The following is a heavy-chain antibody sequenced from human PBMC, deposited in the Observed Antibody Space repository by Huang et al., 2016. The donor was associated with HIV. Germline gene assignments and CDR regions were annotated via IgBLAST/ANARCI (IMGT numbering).Heavy chain of an antibody. Sequence: QVQLVESGGGLVKPGGSVRLSCADSGLVLSDHYMNCIRQAPGKGWEWISYIRLSGTNIRYADSVKGLFTISRDNAKNSLFLEMNSLRVEDTAVYYCARRMAGWDDVFDMWGQGTMVTVSS. CDR3: ARRMAGWDDVFDM. D-gene: IGHD6-19*01. J-gene: IGHJ3*02. CDR2: IRLSGTNI. V-gene: IGHV3-11*01. CDR1: GLVLSDHY.